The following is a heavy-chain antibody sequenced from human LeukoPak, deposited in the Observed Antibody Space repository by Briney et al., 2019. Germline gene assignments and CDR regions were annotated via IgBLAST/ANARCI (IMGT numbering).Heavy chain of an antibody. Sequence: GESLRLSCAASGFTVSSHWMHWVRQAPGKGLVWVSRIYGDTYYADSVKGRFTISRDNFKNTLYLQMNSLRAEDTAVYYCARKSAVAGNFDYWGQGTLVTVSS. J-gene: IGHJ4*02. CDR3: ARKSAVAGNFDY. CDR1: GFTVSSHW. D-gene: IGHD6-19*01. V-gene: IGHV3-74*01. CDR2: IYGDT.